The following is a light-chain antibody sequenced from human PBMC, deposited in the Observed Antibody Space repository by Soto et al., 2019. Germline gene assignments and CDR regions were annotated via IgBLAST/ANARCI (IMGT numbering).Light chain of an antibody. Sequence: EIVMTQSPATLSVSPGEGATLSCRASQSISSNLAWYKQKPGQAPKLLIYGASTRATGFPARFSGSGSGTEFTLTISSLQSEDFAVYYCQQYNDWPLTFGGGTKVDI. J-gene: IGKJ4*01. CDR1: QSISSN. V-gene: IGKV3-15*01. CDR2: GAS. CDR3: QQYNDWPLT.